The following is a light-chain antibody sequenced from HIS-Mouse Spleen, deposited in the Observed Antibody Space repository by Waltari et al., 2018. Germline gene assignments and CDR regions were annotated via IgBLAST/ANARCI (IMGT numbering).Light chain of an antibody. CDR3: CSYAGSSTWV. Sequence: QSALTQPASVSGSPGQSITISCTGTSSDVWSYNLVSWYQQHPGKAPNLMIYEGRKRPSGVSNRFSGSKAGNTASLTIAGLQAEDEADYYCCSYAGSSTWVFGGGTKLTVL. CDR2: EGR. CDR1: SSDVWSYNL. V-gene: IGLV2-23*01. J-gene: IGLJ3*02.